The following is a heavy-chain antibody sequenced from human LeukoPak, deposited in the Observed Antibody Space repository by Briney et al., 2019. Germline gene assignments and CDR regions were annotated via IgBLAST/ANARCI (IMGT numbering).Heavy chain of an antibody. CDR2: IYHSGST. CDR1: GYSISSGYY. D-gene: IGHD3-22*01. J-gene: IGHJ4*02. V-gene: IGHV4-38-2*01. CDR3: ARQEGLGSGYYL. Sequence: SETLSLXCAVSGYSISSGYYWGWILQPPGKGLEWIGSIYHSGSTYYNPSLKSRVTISVDTSKNQFSLKLSSVTAADTAVYYCARQEGLGSGYYLWGQGTLVTVSS.